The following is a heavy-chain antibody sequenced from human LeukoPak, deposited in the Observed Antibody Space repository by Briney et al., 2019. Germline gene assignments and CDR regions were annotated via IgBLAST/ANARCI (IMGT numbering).Heavy chain of an antibody. V-gene: IGHV3-11*01. CDR2: ISSSGSTI. J-gene: IGHJ6*03. Sequence: GGSLRLSRAASGFTLSDYYMSWIRQAPGKGLEWVSYISSSGSTIYYADSVKGRFTISRDNAKNSLYLQMNSLRAEDTAVYYCARVIRGFYMDVWGKGTTVTVSS. CDR3: ARVIRGFYMDV. D-gene: IGHD2/OR15-2a*01. CDR1: GFTLSDYY.